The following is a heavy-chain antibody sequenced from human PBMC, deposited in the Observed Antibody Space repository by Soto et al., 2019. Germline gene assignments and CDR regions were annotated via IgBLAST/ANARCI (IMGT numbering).Heavy chain of an antibody. CDR3: ARDAYLRLGIGAFDI. Sequence: GGSLRLSCAASGFTFSSYSMNWVRQAPGKGLEWVSSISSSSSYIYYADSVKGRFTISRDNAKNSLYLQMNSLRAEDTAVYYCARDAYLRLGIGAFDIWGQGTMVTVSS. J-gene: IGHJ3*02. V-gene: IGHV3-21*01. CDR1: GFTFSSYS. D-gene: IGHD3-16*01. CDR2: ISSSSSYI.